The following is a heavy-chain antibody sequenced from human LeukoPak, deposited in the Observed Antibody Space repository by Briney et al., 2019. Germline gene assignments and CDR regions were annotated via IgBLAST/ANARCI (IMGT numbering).Heavy chain of an antibody. D-gene: IGHD4-17*01. CDR3: ARSDYGDYYHFDY. CDR1: GFTFSSYS. Sequence: GGSLRLSCAASGFTFSSYSMNWVRQAPGKGLEWVSSISSSSSYIYYADSVKGRFTISRDNAKNSLYLQMNSLRAEDTAVYYCARSDYGDYYHFDYWGQGTLVTVSS. J-gene: IGHJ4*02. V-gene: IGHV3-21*01. CDR2: ISSSSSYI.